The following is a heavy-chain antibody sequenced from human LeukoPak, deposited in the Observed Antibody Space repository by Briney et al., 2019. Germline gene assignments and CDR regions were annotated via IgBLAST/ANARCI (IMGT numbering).Heavy chain of an antibody. CDR1: GYTFTSYG. Sequence: ASVKVSCKASGYTFTSYGISWVRQAPGQGLEWMGWISAYNGNTNYAQKLQGRVTMTTDTSTGTAYMELRSLRSDDTAVYYCARDYDILTGYYRDVDYWGQGTLVTVSS. D-gene: IGHD3-9*01. V-gene: IGHV1-18*01. CDR2: ISAYNGNT. J-gene: IGHJ4*02. CDR3: ARDYDILTGYYRDVDY.